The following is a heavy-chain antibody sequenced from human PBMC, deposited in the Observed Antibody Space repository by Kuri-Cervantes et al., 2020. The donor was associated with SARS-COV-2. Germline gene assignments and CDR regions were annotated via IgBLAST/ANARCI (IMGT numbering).Heavy chain of an antibody. CDR3: ARDGIGIVVGNDAFDI. CDR1: GFTFSSYW. J-gene: IGHJ3*02. V-gene: IGHV3-7*03. D-gene: IGHD2-2*01. Sequence: GESLKISCAASGFTFSSYWMSWVRQAPGKGLEWVANIKQDGSEKYYVDSVKGRFTISRDNAKNSLYLQMNSLRAEDTAVYYCARDGIGIVVGNDAFDIWGQGTMVTVSS. CDR2: IKQDGSEK.